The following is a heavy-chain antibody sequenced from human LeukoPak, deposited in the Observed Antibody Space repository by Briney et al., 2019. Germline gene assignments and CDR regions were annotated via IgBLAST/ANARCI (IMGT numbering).Heavy chain of an antibody. CDR1: GYTRTELS. Sequence: ASVKVSCKVSGYTRTELSMRWVRQATGKGLEWMGGFDPEDGETIYAQKFQGRVTMTRDTSTSTVYMELSSLRSEDTAVYYCARDCGGDCYSARYFDYWGQGTLVTVSS. CDR2: FDPEDGET. J-gene: IGHJ4*02. D-gene: IGHD2-21*02. CDR3: ARDCGGDCYSARYFDY. V-gene: IGHV1-24*01.